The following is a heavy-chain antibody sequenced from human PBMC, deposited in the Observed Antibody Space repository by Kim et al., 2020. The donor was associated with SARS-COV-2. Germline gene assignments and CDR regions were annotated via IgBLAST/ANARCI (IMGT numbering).Heavy chain of an antibody. V-gene: IGHV4-34*01. CDR2: INHSGST. CDR1: GGSFSGYY. Sequence: SETLSLTCAVYGGSFSGYYWSWIRQPPGKGLEWIGEINHSGSTNYNPSLKSRVTISVDTSKNQFSLKLSSVTAADTAVYYCAIGYSSGIFDYWGQGTLVTVSS. CDR3: AIGYSSGIFDY. J-gene: IGHJ4*02. D-gene: IGHD6-19*01.